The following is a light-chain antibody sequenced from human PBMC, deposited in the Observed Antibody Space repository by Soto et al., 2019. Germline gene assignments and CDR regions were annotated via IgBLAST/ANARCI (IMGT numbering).Light chain of an antibody. Sequence: EIVMTQSTATLSVSPGERATLSCRASQSVSSNLAWYQQKPGQAPRLLIYGASTRATGIPARFSGSGSGTEFTLTISSLQSEDFAVYYCQQYNNRRPYTFCQGTKLEIK. CDR2: GAS. CDR3: QQYNNRRPYT. J-gene: IGKJ2*01. V-gene: IGKV3-15*01. CDR1: QSVSSN.